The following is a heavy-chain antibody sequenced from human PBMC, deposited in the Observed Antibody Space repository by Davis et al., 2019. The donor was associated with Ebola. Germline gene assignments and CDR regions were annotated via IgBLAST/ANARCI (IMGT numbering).Heavy chain of an antibody. CDR1: GGSVSSGSYY. J-gene: IGHJ4*02. V-gene: IGHV4-61*01. CDR2: IYNSGNT. Sequence: PSETLSLTCTVSGGSVSSGSYYWSWIRQPPGKGLEWIAYIYNSGNTNYNPSLRSRVAISVDTSKNQFSLKLSSVTTADTAVYYCAAEHCTSSTCFYDFWGQGTLVTVSS. D-gene: IGHD2-2*01. CDR3: AAEHCTSSTCFYDF.